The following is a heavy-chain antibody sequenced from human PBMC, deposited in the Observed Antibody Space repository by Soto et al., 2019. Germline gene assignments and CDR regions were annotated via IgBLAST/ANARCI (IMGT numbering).Heavy chain of an antibody. CDR1: GFTFDDYA. CDR2: ISWNSGSI. D-gene: IGHD3-3*01. J-gene: IGHJ3*02. CDR3: AKDITIFGVAPDAFDI. Sequence: GGSLRLSCAASGFTFDDYAMHWVRQAPGKGLEWVSGISWNSGSIGYADSVKGRFTISRDNSKNTLYLQMNSLRAEDTAVYYCAKDITIFGVAPDAFDIWGQGTMVTVSS. V-gene: IGHV3-9*01.